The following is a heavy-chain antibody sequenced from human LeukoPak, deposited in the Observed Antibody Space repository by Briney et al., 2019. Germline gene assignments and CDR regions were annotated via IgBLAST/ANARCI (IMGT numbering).Heavy chain of an antibody. J-gene: IGHJ4*02. V-gene: IGHV3-66*01. Sequence: GGSLRLSCAASGFSVSGNYVSWVRQAPGKGLEWVSIVYSGGSTYYADSVKGRFTISRDTSKDTVYLQMNSLRAEDTAVYYCARGLRTLFYFDFWGQGTLVTVAS. CDR1: GFSVSGNY. CDR3: ARGLRTLFYFDF. CDR2: VYSGGST.